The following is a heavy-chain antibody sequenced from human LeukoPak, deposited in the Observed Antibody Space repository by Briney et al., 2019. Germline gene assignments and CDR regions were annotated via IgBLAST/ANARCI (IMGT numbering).Heavy chain of an antibody. Sequence: PGGSLRLSCAASGFTFSSYGMHWVRQAPGKGLEWVSSISSSSSYIYYADSVKGRFTISRDNAKNSLYLQMNSLRAEDTAVYYCARASCGNGDCYWGAYFDYWGQGTLVTVSS. CDR1: GFTFSSYG. V-gene: IGHV3-21*01. J-gene: IGHJ4*02. CDR3: ARASCGNGDCYWGAYFDY. CDR2: ISSSSSYI. D-gene: IGHD2-21*02.